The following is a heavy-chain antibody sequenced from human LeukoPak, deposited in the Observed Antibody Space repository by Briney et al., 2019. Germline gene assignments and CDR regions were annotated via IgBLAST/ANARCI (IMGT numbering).Heavy chain of an antibody. Sequence: PSETLSLTCTVSGGSISSSSYYWSWIRQPPGKGLEWIGYIYYSASTNYNPSLKSRVTISVDTSKNQFSLKLSSVTAADTAVYYCAKDPNNWFDPWGQGTLVTVSS. V-gene: IGHV4-61*01. J-gene: IGHJ5*02. CDR2: IYYSAST. CDR1: GGSISSSSYY. CDR3: AKDPNNWFDP.